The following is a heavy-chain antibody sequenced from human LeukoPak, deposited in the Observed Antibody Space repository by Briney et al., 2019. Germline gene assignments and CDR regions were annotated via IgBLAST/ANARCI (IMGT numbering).Heavy chain of an antibody. CDR3: VSGYSSPLAGDYFDY. J-gene: IGHJ4*02. D-gene: IGHD6-13*01. Sequence: PSETLSLTCTVSGGSISSYYWSWIRQPPGKGLEWIGSIYYSGSTYYNPSLKSRVTISVDTSKNQFSLKLSSVTAADTAVYYCVSGYSSPLAGDYFDYWGQGTLVTVSS. V-gene: IGHV4-59*05. CDR2: IYYSGST. CDR1: GGSISSYY.